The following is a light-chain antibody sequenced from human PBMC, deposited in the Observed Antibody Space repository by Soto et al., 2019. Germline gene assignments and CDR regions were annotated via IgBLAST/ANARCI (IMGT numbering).Light chain of an antibody. CDR2: AAS. Sequence: DIQMTQSPPSLSASVGDRVTITCRASQSISSLLNWYQQKPGKAPKLLIYAASTLQSGVPSRFSGSGSGTDCTLTITSLQPEDIATYHCQQSYGTPLTFGQGTKVEIK. CDR3: QQSYGTPLT. V-gene: IGKV1-39*01. J-gene: IGKJ1*01. CDR1: QSISSL.